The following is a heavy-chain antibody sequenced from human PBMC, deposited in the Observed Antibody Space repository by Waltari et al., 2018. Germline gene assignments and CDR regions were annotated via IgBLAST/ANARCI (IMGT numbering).Heavy chain of an antibody. CDR1: GYTVTRYD. Sequence: QVQLVQSGAEVKKPGASVTVSCTASGYTVTRYDINWVRQAPGQGLEWMGWRNPSSGNTRSAQKFQGRVTMTRDTSISTAYMELSSLRSEDTAVFYCARGRGYDSGGYDAFHIWGQGTMVTVSS. J-gene: IGHJ3*02. CDR3: ARGRGYDSGGYDAFHI. D-gene: IGHD3-22*01. CDR2: RNPSSGNT. V-gene: IGHV1-8*01.